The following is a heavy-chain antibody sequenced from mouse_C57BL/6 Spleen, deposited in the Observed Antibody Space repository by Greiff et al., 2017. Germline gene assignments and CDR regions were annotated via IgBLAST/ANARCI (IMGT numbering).Heavy chain of an antibody. Sequence: QVQLQQSGAELVRPGTSVKVSCKASGYAFTNYLIEWVKQRPGQGLEWIGVLNPGSGGTNYNEKFKGKATLTADKSSSTAYMQLSSLTSEDSAVVYCARRDYYGSSLEVWGTATTVTVSS. CDR3: ARRDYYGSSLEV. CDR2: LNPGSGGT. CDR1: GYAFTNYL. V-gene: IGHV1-54*01. D-gene: IGHD1-1*01. J-gene: IGHJ1*03.